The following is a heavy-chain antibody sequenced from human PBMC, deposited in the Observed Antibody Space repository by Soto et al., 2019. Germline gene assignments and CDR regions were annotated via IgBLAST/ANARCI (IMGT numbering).Heavy chain of an antibody. J-gene: IGHJ4*02. V-gene: IGHV1-46*01. CDR2: IHPGGGST. Sequence: ASVKVSCKASGYTFTRYYIHWVRQAPGQGLEWMGIIHPGGGSTNYAQKFQGRATMTRDTSTSTVSMELSSLRSEETVVYYCRSVGGRCVTMIVQSLFDFWGQGTQVTVSS. D-gene: IGHD3-22*01. CDR1: GYTFTRYY. CDR3: RSVGGRCVTMIVQSLFDF.